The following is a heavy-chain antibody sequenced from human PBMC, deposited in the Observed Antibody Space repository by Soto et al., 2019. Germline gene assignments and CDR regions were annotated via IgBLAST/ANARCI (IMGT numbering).Heavy chain of an antibody. CDR1: GFTFSSYA. CDR2: ISGSGGST. Sequence: GGSLRLSSAASGFTFSSYAMSWVRQAPGKGLEWVSAISGSGGSTYYADSVKGRFTISRDNSKNTLYLQMNSLRAEDTAVYYCARVAAAGPYYYYGMDVWGQGTTVTVSS. CDR3: ARVAAAGPYYYYGMDV. J-gene: IGHJ6*02. V-gene: IGHV3-23*01. D-gene: IGHD6-13*01.